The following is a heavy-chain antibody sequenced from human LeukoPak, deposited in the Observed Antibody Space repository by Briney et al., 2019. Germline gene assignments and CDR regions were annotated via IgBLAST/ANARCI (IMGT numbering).Heavy chain of an antibody. CDR2: ISYSGGT. J-gene: IGHJ2*01. Sequence: SQTLSLTCTVSGGSISSGGNYWSWIRQHPGKGLEWIVYISYSGGTYYNPSLKSRFTISVDTSKNKFSLKLSSVTAADTAVYYCASGGAATAWWYFDLWGRGTLVTVSS. CDR3: ASGGAATAWWYFDL. CDR1: GGSISSGGNY. D-gene: IGHD6-25*01. V-gene: IGHV4-31*03.